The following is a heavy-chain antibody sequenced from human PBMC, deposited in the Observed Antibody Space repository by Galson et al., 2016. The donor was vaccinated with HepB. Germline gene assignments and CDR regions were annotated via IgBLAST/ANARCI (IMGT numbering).Heavy chain of an antibody. V-gene: IGHV3-72*01. CDR3: ARDPGYSAFDI. Sequence: LRLSCAASGFIFSDHYMEWVRQAPGKGLEWVGRTKNKANSYTKEYAASVEGRFTISRDDSKNSLYLQMNSLRAEDTAVYFCARDPGYSAFDIWGQGTMVTVSS. CDR2: TKNKANSYTK. D-gene: IGHD5-12*01. CDR1: GFIFSDHY. J-gene: IGHJ3*02.